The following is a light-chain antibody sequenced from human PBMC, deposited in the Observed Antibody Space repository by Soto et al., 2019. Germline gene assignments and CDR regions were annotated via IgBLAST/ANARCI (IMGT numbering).Light chain of an antibody. CDR1: QSVSSN. CDR2: GAS. CDR3: QQYNNWPPLT. Sequence: EIVMTQSPATLSVSPGERATLSCRASQSVSSNLAWYQQKPGQAPRLLIDGASTRATGIPARFSGSGSGTEFTLTISSLQSEDFAVYYCQQYNNWPPLTFGGGNNVEIK. V-gene: IGKV3-15*01. J-gene: IGKJ4*01.